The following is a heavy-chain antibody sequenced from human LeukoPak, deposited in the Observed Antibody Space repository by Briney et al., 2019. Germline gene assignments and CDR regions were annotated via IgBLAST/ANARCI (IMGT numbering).Heavy chain of an antibody. CDR2: ISAYNGNT. CDR1: GYTFTSYG. CDR3: ARDWTPNYDFWSGYYPDY. D-gene: IGHD3-3*01. Sequence: ASVKVSCKASGYTFTSYGISWVRQAPGQGLEWMGWISAYNGNTNYAQKLQGRVTMTTDTSTSTAYMELRSLRSDDTAVYYCARDWTPNYDFWSGYYPDYWGQGTLVTVSP. J-gene: IGHJ4*02. V-gene: IGHV1-18*01.